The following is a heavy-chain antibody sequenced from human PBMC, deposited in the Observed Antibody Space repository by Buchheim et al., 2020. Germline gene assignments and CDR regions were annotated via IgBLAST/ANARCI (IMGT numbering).Heavy chain of an antibody. CDR3: ARVERCSGGSCSTSQIDY. Sequence: QVQLQQWGAGLLKPSETLSLTCAVYGGSFSGYYWSWIRQPPGKGLEWIGEINHSGSTNYNPSLKSRVTISVDTSKNQFSLKLRSVTAADTAVYYCARVERCSGGSCSTSQIDYWGQGTL. V-gene: IGHV4-34*01. CDR2: INHSGST. J-gene: IGHJ4*02. D-gene: IGHD2-15*01. CDR1: GGSFSGYY.